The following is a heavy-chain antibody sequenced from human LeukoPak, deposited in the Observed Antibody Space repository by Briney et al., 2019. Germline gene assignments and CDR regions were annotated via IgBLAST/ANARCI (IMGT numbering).Heavy chain of an antibody. CDR2: ISSIGTTI. CDR1: GFTFSDYY. D-gene: IGHD2-2*01. V-gene: IGHV3-11*04. CDR3: ARDPLSTSSSVDY. Sequence: GGSLRLSYAASGFTFSDYYMSWVRQALGKGLEWVSCISSIGTTISYADSVKGRFTISRDNANNSLYLQMNSLRAEDTAVYYCARDPLSTSSSVDYWGQGTLVTVSS. J-gene: IGHJ4*02.